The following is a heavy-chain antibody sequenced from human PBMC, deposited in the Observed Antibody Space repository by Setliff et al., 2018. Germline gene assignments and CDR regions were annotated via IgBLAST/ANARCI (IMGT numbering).Heavy chain of an antibody. Sequence: ASVKVSCKASGYMLNSYGISWVRQAPGQGLEWMGWVSSYNDITNYAQGFQGRVTVTTDTSTTTAYMELRSLRADDTAVYYCARINFYVSSGYYYAPELWGQGTTVTVSS. D-gene: IGHD3-22*01. CDR1: GYMLNSYG. V-gene: IGHV1-18*01. J-gene: IGHJ4*02. CDR3: ARINFYVSSGYYYAPEL. CDR2: VSSYNDIT.